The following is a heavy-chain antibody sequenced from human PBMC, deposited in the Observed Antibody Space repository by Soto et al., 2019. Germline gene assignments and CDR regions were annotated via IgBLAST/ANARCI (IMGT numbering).Heavy chain of an antibody. J-gene: IGHJ6*02. V-gene: IGHV1-69*13. CDR2: IIPIFGTA. D-gene: IGHD5-12*01. CDR3: ARGRSVEMATHYYYYGMDV. CDR1: GGTFSSYA. Sequence: SVKVSCKASGGTFSSYAISWVRQAPGQGLEWMGGIIPIFGTANYAQKFQGRVTITADESTSTAYMELSSLRSEDTAVYYCARGRSVEMATHYYYYGMDVWGQGTTVTVSS.